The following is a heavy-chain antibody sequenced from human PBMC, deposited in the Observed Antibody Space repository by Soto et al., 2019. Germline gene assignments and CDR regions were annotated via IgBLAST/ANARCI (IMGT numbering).Heavy chain of an antibody. CDR3: ARDKITGLFDY. CDR2: INHSGST. CDR1: GGSFSGYD. D-gene: IGHD2-8*02. J-gene: IGHJ4*02. V-gene: IGHV4-34*01. Sequence: SETLSLTCAVYGGSFSGYDWTWIRQPPGTGLEWIGEINHSGSTNYNPSLKSRVTISVDTSKNQFSLKLTSVTAADTAVYYCARDKITGLFDYWGQGALVTVSS.